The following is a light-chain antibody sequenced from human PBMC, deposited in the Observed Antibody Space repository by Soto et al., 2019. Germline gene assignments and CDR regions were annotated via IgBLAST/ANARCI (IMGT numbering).Light chain of an antibody. CDR2: GAS. J-gene: IGKJ1*01. Sequence: DIVLTQSPVTLSLSPGERATLSCRASQSVSSSYLAWYQQKPGQAPRLLIYGASSRATGIPDRFSGSGSGTDFTLTISRLEPEDFAVYYCQQYGSSRTFGQGTKVDIK. V-gene: IGKV3-20*01. CDR3: QQYGSSRT. CDR1: QSVSSSY.